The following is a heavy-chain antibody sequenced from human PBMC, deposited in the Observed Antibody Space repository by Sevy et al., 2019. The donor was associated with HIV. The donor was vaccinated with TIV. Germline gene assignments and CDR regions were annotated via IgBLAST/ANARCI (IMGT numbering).Heavy chain of an antibody. V-gene: IGHV3-53*01. CDR2: IYSGGST. J-gene: IGHJ6*02. D-gene: IGHD5-12*01. CDR3: AREGYSGYDRAYYYYYGMDV. Sequence: GGSLRLSCAAPGFTVSSNYMSWVRQAPGKGLEWVSVIYSGGSTYYADSVKGRFTISRDNSKNTLYLQMNSLRAEDTAVYYCAREGYSGYDRAYYYYYGMDVWGQGTTVTVSS. CDR1: GFTVSSNY.